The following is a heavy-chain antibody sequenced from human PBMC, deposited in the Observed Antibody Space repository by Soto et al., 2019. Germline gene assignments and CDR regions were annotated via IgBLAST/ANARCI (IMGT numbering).Heavy chain of an antibody. CDR2: INPNSGGT. J-gene: IGHJ4*02. D-gene: IGHD6-13*01. Sequence: QVQLVQSGAEVKKPGASVKVSCKASGYTFTGYYMHWVRQAPGQGLEWMGWINPNSGGTNYAQKVQGWGTMTRDTSISTAYMELSRLRSDDTAVYYCARGTSPTAAGEHIDYWGQGTLVTVSS. CDR3: ARGTSPTAAGEHIDY. V-gene: IGHV1-2*04. CDR1: GYTFTGYY.